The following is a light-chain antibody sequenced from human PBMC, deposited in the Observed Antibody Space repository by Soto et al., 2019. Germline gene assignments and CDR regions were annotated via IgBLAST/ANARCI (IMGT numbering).Light chain of an antibody. V-gene: IGLV2-14*01. Sequence: QSALTQPASVSGSPGQSIAIPCTGTSSDVGGYNYVSWYQQHPGKAPKLMLYDVSNRPSGVSSRFSGSKSGNTASLTISGLQAEDEADYYCNSYTSSSTYVFGTGTKLTVL. J-gene: IGLJ1*01. CDR1: SSDVGGYNY. CDR3: NSYTSSSTYV. CDR2: DVS.